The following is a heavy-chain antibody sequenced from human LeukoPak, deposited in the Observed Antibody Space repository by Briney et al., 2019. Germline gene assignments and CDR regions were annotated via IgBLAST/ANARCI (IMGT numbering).Heavy chain of an antibody. J-gene: IGHJ5*02. CDR1: GGSFSGYY. CDR2: INHSGST. CDR3: ARAGDIVVVVAATPKWFDP. D-gene: IGHD2-15*01. Sequence: SETLSLTCAVYGGSFSGYYWSWIRQPPGKGLEWIGEINHSGSTNYNPSLKSRVTISVDTSKNQFSLKLSSVTAADTAVYYCARAGDIVVVVAATPKWFDPWGQGTLVTVSS. V-gene: IGHV4-34*01.